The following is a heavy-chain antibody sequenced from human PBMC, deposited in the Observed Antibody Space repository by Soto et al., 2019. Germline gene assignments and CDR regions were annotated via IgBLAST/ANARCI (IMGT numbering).Heavy chain of an antibody. CDR1: GFDFSNHA. D-gene: IGHD2-21*02. CDR3: VKFCGGYCYNY. CDR2: ISFDGGDE. J-gene: IGHJ4*02. V-gene: IGHV3-30-3*01. Sequence: QVQLVESGGGVGQPGRSLRLSCAASGFDFSNHAMHWVRQPPGKAPEWLATISFDGGDEFYADSVKGRFTISRDNSKSTLSLHMNSLRAEDTAVYYCVKFCGGYCYNYWCQGTLVTVSS.